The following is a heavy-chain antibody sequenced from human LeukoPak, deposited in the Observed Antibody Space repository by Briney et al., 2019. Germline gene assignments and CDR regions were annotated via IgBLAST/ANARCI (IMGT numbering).Heavy chain of an antibody. J-gene: IGHJ3*02. CDR1: GGSINNYY. CDR2: IYTRGST. D-gene: IGHD2-15*01. V-gene: IGHV4-4*07. CDR3: ARGRYCSADICSGGDAFDI. Sequence: SETQSLTCTVSGGSINNYYWSWIRQPAGKGLEWIGRIYTRGSTNYNPSLKSRVTMSVDTSKNQFSLKLSSVTAADTAVYYCARGRYCSADICSGGDAFDIWGQGTMVSVSS.